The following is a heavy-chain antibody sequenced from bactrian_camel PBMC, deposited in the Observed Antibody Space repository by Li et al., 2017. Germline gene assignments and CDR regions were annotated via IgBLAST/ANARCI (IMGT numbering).Heavy chain of an antibody. Sequence: HVQLVESGGGSVQAGGSLRLSCAYSGYFSSGELMGWFRQVPGERREGVARMSPGGSTTYYADSVKGRFTISRDDAKNTVYLQMNSLKSEDTALYYCTTSNVGLSRGQGTQVTVS. CDR2: MSPGGSTT. V-gene: IGHV3S54*01. CDR3: TTSNVGLS. D-gene: IGHD5*01. J-gene: IGHJ4*01. CDR1: GYFSSGEL.